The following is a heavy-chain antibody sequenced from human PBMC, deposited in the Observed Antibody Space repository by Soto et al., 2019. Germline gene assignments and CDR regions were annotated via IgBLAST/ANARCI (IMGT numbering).Heavy chain of an antibody. Sequence: QAQLVESGGGVVQPGESLRLSCEVSGFTFSAYGMHWVRQAPGKGLEWMAAISHDGTNKNYGDSVKGRFTISRDNSKKTLYLQMNSLRPEDTALYYCAKHEYYYSRSGYYIFYSWGQGTLVTVSS. D-gene: IGHD3-22*01. V-gene: IGHV3-30*18. J-gene: IGHJ4*02. CDR1: GFTFSAYG. CDR2: ISHDGTNK. CDR3: AKHEYYYSRSGYYIFYS.